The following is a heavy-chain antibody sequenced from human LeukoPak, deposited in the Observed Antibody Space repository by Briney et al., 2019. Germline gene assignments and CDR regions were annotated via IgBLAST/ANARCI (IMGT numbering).Heavy chain of an antibody. D-gene: IGHD3-10*01. Sequence: GGSLRLSCAASGFPFSDYYMSWIRQAPGKGLEWVSYISSGGDSKHYADPVKGRFTISRDNAKNSVHLQMNSLRAEDTAVYYCARVVHYGSGPAVGWGQGTLVTVSS. CDR3: ARVVHYGSGPAVG. V-gene: IGHV3-11*01. CDR1: GFPFSDYY. CDR2: ISSGGDSK. J-gene: IGHJ4*02.